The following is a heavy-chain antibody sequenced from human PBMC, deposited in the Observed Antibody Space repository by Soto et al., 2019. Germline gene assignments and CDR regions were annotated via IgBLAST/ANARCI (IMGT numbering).Heavy chain of an antibody. CDR1: GYTFTRYA. Sequence: GASVNVTCKASGYTFTRYAMHWVRQAPLQSLEWMGWINAGNGNTKYSQKFQGRVTITRDTSASTAYMELSSLRSEDTAVYYCATSTMVRGNYYYGMDVWGQGTTVTVSS. D-gene: IGHD3-10*01. V-gene: IGHV1-3*01. CDR2: INAGNGNT. J-gene: IGHJ6*02. CDR3: ATSTMVRGNYYYGMDV.